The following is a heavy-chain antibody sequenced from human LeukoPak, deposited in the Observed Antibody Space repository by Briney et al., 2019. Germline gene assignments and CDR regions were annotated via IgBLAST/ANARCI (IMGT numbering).Heavy chain of an antibody. CDR1: GFTFSTYE. Sequence: PGGSLRLSCAASGFTFSTYEMHWVRQAPGKGLEWVSYMSSTGDIIYYADSVKGRFTISRDNAKNSLYLQMDSLRAKDTAVYYCARDDGGRHTSSLDYWGQGTLVAVSS. CDR2: MSSTGDII. CDR3: ARDDGGRHTSSLDY. V-gene: IGHV3-48*03. J-gene: IGHJ4*02. D-gene: IGHD6-6*01.